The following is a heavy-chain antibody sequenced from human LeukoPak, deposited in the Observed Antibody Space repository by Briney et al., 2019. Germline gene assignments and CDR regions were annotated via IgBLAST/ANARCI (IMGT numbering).Heavy chain of an antibody. CDR1: GGSISSGSYN. D-gene: IGHD5-24*01. J-gene: IGHJ5*02. CDR2: INTSGTT. CDR3: ASEGRGWLHRGRFDP. Sequence: NTSETLSLTCTVSGGSISSGSYNWPWIRQPAGKGLEWIGRINTSGTTKYNPSLKSRVTISVDTSKNQFSLKLSSVTAADTAVYYCASEGRGWLHRGRFDPWGQGTLVTVSS. V-gene: IGHV4-61*02.